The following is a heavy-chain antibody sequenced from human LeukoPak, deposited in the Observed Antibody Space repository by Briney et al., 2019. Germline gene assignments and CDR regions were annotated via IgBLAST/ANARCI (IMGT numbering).Heavy chain of an antibody. D-gene: IGHD6-25*01. CDR1: GFTFNNFW. CDR3: VRGPHIAATSY. CDR2: IKYDGSDK. J-gene: IGHJ4*02. V-gene: IGHV3-7*03. Sequence: GGSLRLSCTASGFTFNNFWMSWVRQTPGKGPEWVTKIKYDGSDKYYVDSVKGRFTISRDNVKNSLYLQMDSLRVEDTAVYYCVRGPHIAATSYWGQGTLVTVSS.